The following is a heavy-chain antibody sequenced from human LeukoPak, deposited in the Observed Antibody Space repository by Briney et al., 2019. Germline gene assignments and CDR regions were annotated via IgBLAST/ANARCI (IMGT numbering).Heavy chain of an antibody. CDR2: IYYSGST. CDR3: ARSYDSSGDPGAFDI. CDR1: GGSISSGGYY. Sequence: PSETLSLTCTVSGGSISSGGYYWSWIRQHPGKGLEWIGYIYYSGSTYYNPSLKSRVTISVDTSKNQFSLKLSSVTAADTAVYYCARSYDSSGDPGAFDIWGQGTMVTVSS. V-gene: IGHV4-31*03. J-gene: IGHJ3*02. D-gene: IGHD3-22*01.